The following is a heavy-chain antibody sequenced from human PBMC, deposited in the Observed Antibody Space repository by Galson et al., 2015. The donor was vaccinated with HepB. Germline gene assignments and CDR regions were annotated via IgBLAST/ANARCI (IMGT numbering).Heavy chain of an antibody. CDR2: ISSSSSYI. V-gene: IGHV3-21*01. Sequence: SLRLSCAASGFTFSSYSMNWVRQAPGKGLEWVSSISSSSSYIYYADSVKGRFTISRDNAKNSLYLQMNSLRAEDTAVYYCARGGYGGYGFDYWGQGTLVTVSS. J-gene: IGHJ4*02. CDR1: GFTFSSYS. CDR3: ARGGYGGYGFDY. D-gene: IGHD5-12*01.